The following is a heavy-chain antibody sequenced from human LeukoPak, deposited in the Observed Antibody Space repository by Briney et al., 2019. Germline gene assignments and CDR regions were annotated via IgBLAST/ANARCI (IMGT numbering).Heavy chain of an antibody. Sequence: PSETLSLTCAVYGGSFSGYDWSWIRQPPGKGLEWIGEINHSGSTNYNPSLKSRGTMSVDTSKNQFSLKLSSVTAADTAVYYCARECPPTRRQKNRVAYMDVWGKGTTVTVSS. V-gene: IGHV4-34*01. CDR3: ARECPPTRRQKNRVAYMDV. CDR2: INHSGST. CDR1: GGSFSGYD. J-gene: IGHJ6*03. D-gene: IGHD1-14*01.